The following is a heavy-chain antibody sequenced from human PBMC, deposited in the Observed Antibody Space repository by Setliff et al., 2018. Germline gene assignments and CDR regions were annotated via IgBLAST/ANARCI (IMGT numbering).Heavy chain of an antibody. CDR1: GFTFSSYW. V-gene: IGHV3-74*01. Sequence: LRLSCAASGFTFSSYWMSWVRQAPGKGLIWVSRITRDGSETSYADSVKGRFTVSRDNAKNTLYLQMNSLRADDTAVYYCARETAAAGQYYFDYCGQGTLVTVSS. CDR2: ITRDGSET. CDR3: ARETAAAGQYYFDY. J-gene: IGHJ4*02. D-gene: IGHD6-13*01.